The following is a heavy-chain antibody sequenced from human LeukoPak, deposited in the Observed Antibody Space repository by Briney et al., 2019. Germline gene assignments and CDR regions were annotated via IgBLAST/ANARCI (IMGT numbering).Heavy chain of an antibody. J-gene: IGHJ4*02. CDR1: GYTFTSYY. CDR3: ARESHVTREDY. CDR2: INPSGGST. Sequence: ASVKVSCKASGYTFTSYYMHWVRQAPGQGLEWMGIINPSGGSTSYAQKFQGRVTMTTDTSTSTAYMELRSLRSDDTAVYYCARESHVTREDYWGQGTLVTVSS. V-gene: IGHV1-46*01. D-gene: IGHD3-10*01.